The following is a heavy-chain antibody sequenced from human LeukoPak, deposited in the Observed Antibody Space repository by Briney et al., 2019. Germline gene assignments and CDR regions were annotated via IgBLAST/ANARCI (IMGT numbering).Heavy chain of an antibody. CDR1: GSTFSSYG. J-gene: IGHJ4*02. Sequence: GESLRLSCAASGSTFSSYGMHWVRQAPGKGLEWVAFIRYDGSNKYYADSVKGRFTISRDNSKNTLYLQMNSLRAEDTAVYYCAKDRGTSTVVTTDYWGQGTLVTVSS. CDR3: AKDRGTSTVVTTDY. D-gene: IGHD4-23*01. CDR2: IRYDGSNK. V-gene: IGHV3-30*02.